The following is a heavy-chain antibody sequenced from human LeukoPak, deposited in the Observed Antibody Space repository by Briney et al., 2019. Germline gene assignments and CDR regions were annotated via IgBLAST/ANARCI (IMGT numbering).Heavy chain of an antibody. V-gene: IGHV4-4*07. CDR2: IYTSGNT. Sequence: SSETLSLTCTVSGGSINGYYWSWIRQPAGKGLEWIGRIYTSGNTNYNPSLKSRVTISVDTSKNQFSLKLSSVTAADTAVYYCAREGGYSYGDAPLHFDYWGQGTLVTVSS. D-gene: IGHD5-18*01. J-gene: IGHJ4*02. CDR1: GGSINGYY. CDR3: AREGGYSYGDAPLHFDY.